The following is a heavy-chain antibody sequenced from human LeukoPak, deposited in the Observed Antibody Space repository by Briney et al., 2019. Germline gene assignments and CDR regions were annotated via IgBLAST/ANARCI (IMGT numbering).Heavy chain of an antibody. V-gene: IGHV3-30*02. CDR1: GFTFSHYA. Sequence: GGSLRLSCASSGFTFSHYAMHWVRQAPGKGLEWVGFIRHDGINKFYADSMKGRFTISRDNSKNILYLQLSGLRAEDTAVYYCAKGSRWEKFDYWGQGTLVTVSS. CDR3: AKGSRWEKFDY. CDR2: IRHDGINK. J-gene: IGHJ4*02. D-gene: IGHD1-26*01.